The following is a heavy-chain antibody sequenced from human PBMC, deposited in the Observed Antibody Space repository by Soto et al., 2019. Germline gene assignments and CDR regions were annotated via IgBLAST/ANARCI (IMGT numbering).Heavy chain of an antibody. CDR1: GYTFTGYY. V-gene: IGHV1-2*02. CDR2: INPNSGGT. CDR3: ARGERAVAGYYYYGMDV. D-gene: IGHD6-19*01. Sequence: ASVKVSCKASGYTFTGYYMHWVRQAPGQGREWMGWINPNSGGTNYAQKFQGRVTMTRDTSISTAYMELSRLRSDDTAVYYCARGERAVAGYYYYGMDVWGQGTTVTVSS. J-gene: IGHJ6*02.